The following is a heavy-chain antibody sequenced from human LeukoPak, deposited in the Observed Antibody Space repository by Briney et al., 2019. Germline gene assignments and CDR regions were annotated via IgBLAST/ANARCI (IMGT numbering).Heavy chain of an antibody. CDR1: GGSITGYY. D-gene: IGHD3-16*01. V-gene: IGHV4-59*08. J-gene: IGHJ3*01. CDR3: ARRRLGDAFDV. Sequence: PSETLSLTCTVSGGSITGYYWTWIRQPPGKGLEWIGYIYYSGSTNYNPSLKNRVTLSVHTSKNQFSLRLSSVTAADTAMYYCARRRLGDAFDVWGQGTMVSVSS. CDR2: IYYSGST.